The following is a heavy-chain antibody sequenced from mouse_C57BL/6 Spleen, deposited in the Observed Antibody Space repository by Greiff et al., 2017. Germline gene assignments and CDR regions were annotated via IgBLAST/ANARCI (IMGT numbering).Heavy chain of an antibody. CDR1: GYTFTDYY. J-gene: IGHJ4*01. V-gene: IGHV1-19*01. D-gene: IGHD3-1*01. CDR3: AIAGRAMDY. CDR2: INPYNGGT. Sequence: EVQLQQSGPVLVKPGASVKMSCKASGYTFTDYYMNWVKQSHGKSLEWIGVINPYNGGTSYNQKFKGKATLTVDKSSSTAYMELNSLTSEDSAVYYCAIAGRAMDYWGQGTSVTVSS.